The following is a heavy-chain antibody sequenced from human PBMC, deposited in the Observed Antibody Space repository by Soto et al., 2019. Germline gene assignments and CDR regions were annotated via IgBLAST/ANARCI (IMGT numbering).Heavy chain of an antibody. CDR2: IYHSGST. Sequence: SETLSLTCAVSGGSISSGGYSWSWIRQPPGKGLEWIGYIYHSGSTYYNPSLKSRVTISVDRSKNQFSLKLSSVTAADTAVYYCARAGYYGSGNWRAVDVWGQGTTVTVSS. J-gene: IGHJ6*02. CDR1: GGSISSGGYS. CDR3: ARAGYYGSGNWRAVDV. D-gene: IGHD3-10*01. V-gene: IGHV4-30-2*01.